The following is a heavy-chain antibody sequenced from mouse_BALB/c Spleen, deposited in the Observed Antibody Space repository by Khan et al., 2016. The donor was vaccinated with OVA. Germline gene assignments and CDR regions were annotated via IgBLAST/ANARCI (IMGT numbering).Heavy chain of an antibody. CDR2: ISYSGST. V-gene: IGHV3-2*02. CDR1: GYSITSNYA. D-gene: IGHD1-1*01. J-gene: IGHJ4*01. Sequence: EVQLQESGPGLVKPSQSLSLTCTVTGYSITSNYAWNWIRQFPGNKLEWMGYISYSGSTSYNPSLKSRISITRDTSKNQFFLQLSSGTTEDTATYYCARGKYYGYAMDYWGQGTSVTVSS. CDR3: ARGKYYGYAMDY.